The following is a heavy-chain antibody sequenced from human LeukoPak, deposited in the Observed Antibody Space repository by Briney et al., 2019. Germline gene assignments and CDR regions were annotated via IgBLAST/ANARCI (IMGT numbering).Heavy chain of an antibody. CDR2: IYSGDST. Sequence: GGSLRLSCAASGFTVSSNYMNWVRQAPGKGLEWVSVIYSGDSTYYADSVKGRFTISRDNSKNTLYLQMNSLRAEDTAVYYCARGTWDDILTGYVDYWGQGTLVTVSS. V-gene: IGHV3-53*05. J-gene: IGHJ4*02. CDR1: GFTVSSNY. D-gene: IGHD3-9*01. CDR3: ARGTWDDILTGYVDY.